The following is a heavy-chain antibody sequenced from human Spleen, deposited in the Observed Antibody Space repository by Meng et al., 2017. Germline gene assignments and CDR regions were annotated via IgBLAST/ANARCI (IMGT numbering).Heavy chain of an antibody. J-gene: IGHJ4*02. CDR1: GYTFTGYY. CDR3: AKRVNRKYYYDSSGYYSTFDY. V-gene: IGHV1-2*02. Sequence: ASVKVSCKASGYTFTGYYMHWVRQAPGQGLEWMGWINPNSGGTNYAQKFQGRVTMTRDTSISTAYMELSRLRSDDTAVYYCAKRVNRKYYYDSSGYYSTFDYWGQGTLVTVSS. D-gene: IGHD3-22*01. CDR2: INPNSGGT.